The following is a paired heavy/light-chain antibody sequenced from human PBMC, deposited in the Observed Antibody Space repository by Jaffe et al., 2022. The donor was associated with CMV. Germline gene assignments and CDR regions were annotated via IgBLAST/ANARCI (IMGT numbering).Light chain of an antibody. V-gene: IGLV1-44*01. CDR1: SSNIGSYT. CDR2: SNN. CDR3: AAWDDSLNRVV. J-gene: IGLJ2*01. Sequence: QSVLTQPPSASGTPGQRVTISCSGSSSNIGSYTVNWYQQLPGTAPKLLIYSNNQRPSGVPDRFSGSKSGTSASLAISGLQSDDEADYYCAAWDDSLNRVVFGGGTKLTVL.
Heavy chain of an antibody. D-gene: IGHD1-1*01. CDR3: AKVHQLDPMAFDI. J-gene: IGHJ3*02. CDR2: ISGSGGST. Sequence: EVQLLESGGGLVHPGGSLRLSCAASGFTFSSYAMNWVRQAPGKGLEWVSTISGSGGSTFYADSVKGRFTISRDNSKNTLFLQMSSLRADDTAVYYCAKVHQLDPMAFDIWGQGTMVTVSS. CDR1: GFTFSSYA. V-gene: IGHV3-23*01.